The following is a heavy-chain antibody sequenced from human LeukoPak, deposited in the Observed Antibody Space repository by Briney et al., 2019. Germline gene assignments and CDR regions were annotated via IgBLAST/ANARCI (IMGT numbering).Heavy chain of an antibody. J-gene: IGHJ5*02. CDR1: GGSISSRSYS. CDR2: MYYTGNT. D-gene: IGHD2-8*01. V-gene: IGHV4-39*07. CDR3: AKGYTNGVNQEVWLDP. Sequence: SETLSLTCTVSGGSISSRSYSWGWIRQPPGKGLEWIGSMYYTGNTDYNPSLKSRLTMSVDTSKNQFSLKLSSVTAADTAVYFCAKGYTNGVNQEVWLDPWGQGTLVTVSS.